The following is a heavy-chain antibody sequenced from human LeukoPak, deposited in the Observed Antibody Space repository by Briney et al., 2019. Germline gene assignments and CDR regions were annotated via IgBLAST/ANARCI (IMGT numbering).Heavy chain of an antibody. CDR2: IYSTGTT. CDR3: ARDRGPGWFDP. D-gene: IGHD3-10*01. CDR1: AFAVSSNH. Sequence: GGSLRLSCVASAFAVSSNHVSWVRQGPGKGLEWVSVIYSTGTTFYADSVKGRFTISRDNSKNTVYLQMNSLRPEDTAVYYCARDRGPGWFDPWGQGTLVTVSS. J-gene: IGHJ5*02. V-gene: IGHV3-66*03.